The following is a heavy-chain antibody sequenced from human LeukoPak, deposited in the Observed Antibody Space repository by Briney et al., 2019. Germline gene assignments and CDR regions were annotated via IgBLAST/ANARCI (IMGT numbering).Heavy chain of an antibody. D-gene: IGHD5-18*01. CDR3: TTKRGYSYGYAD. CDR2: IYSGGST. CDR1: GFTFNTYT. J-gene: IGHJ4*02. V-gene: IGHV3-66*01. Sequence: PGGSLRLSCAASGFTFNTYTMSWVRQAPGKGLEWLSVIYSGGSTYYADSVKGRFTISRDNSKNTLYLQMNSLRAEDTAVYYCTTKRGYSYGYADWGQGTLVTVSS.